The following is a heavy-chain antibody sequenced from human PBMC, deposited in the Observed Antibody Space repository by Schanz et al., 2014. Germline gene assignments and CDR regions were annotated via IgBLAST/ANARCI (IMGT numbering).Heavy chain of an antibody. V-gene: IGHV3-23*01. CDR3: AKCIGWYGRCAFDI. J-gene: IGHJ3*02. D-gene: IGHD6-19*01. CDR1: GFTFSSYA. Sequence: EVQLLESGGGLVQPGGSLRLSCAASGFTFSSYAMSWVRQAPGKGLEWVSTIASGGSHTFYADSVTGRFTISRDNAKNSLYLQMNSLIAEDTAVYYCAKCIGWYGRCAFDIWGQGTMVTVSS. CDR2: IASGGSHT.